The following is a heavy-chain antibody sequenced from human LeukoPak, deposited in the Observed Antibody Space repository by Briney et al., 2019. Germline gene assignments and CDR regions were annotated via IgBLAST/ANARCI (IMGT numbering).Heavy chain of an antibody. Sequence: GASVKVSCKASGYTFTSYDINWVRQATGQGLEWMGWISAYNGNTNYAQKLQGRVTMTTDTSTSTAYMELRSLRSDDTAVYYCARIRGGNPVPAAIRRHNWFDPWGQGTLVTVSS. D-gene: IGHD2-2*02. CDR1: GYTFTSYD. CDR3: ARIRGGNPVPAAIRRHNWFDP. CDR2: ISAYNGNT. J-gene: IGHJ5*02. V-gene: IGHV1-18*01.